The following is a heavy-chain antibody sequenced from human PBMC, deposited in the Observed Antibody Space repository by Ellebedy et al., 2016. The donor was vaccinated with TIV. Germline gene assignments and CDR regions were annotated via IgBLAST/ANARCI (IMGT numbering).Heavy chain of an antibody. CDR2: IFHTGST. CDR3: ARILRAGSDGDYFDY. Sequence: MPSETLSLTCNVSGYSISSGYYWGWIRQPPGKGLEWIGSIFHTGSTYYNTSLESRVTISVDTSKNQFSLKLSSVTAADTAVYYCARILRAGSDGDYFDYWGQGTQVTASS. CDR1: GYSISSGYY. J-gene: IGHJ4*02. V-gene: IGHV4-38-2*02. D-gene: IGHD3-3*01.